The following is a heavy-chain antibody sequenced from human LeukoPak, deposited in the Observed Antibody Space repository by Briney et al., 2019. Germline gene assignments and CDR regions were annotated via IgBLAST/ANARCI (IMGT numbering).Heavy chain of an antibody. J-gene: IGHJ3*02. Sequence: ASVKVSCKASGYTFTGYYIHWVRQAPGQGLEWMGWINPNSGGTNYAQKFQGRVTMTRDTSTSTAYMELRSLRSDDTAVFYCVRDGVRWELPSAFDIWGQGTMVTVSS. CDR1: GYTFTGYY. V-gene: IGHV1-2*02. CDR2: INPNSGGT. D-gene: IGHD1-26*01. CDR3: VRDGVRWELPSAFDI.